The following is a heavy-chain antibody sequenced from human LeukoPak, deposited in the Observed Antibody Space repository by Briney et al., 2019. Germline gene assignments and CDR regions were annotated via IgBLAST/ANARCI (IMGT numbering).Heavy chain of an antibody. Sequence: PGGSLRLSCAASGFTFSSYSMNWVRQAPGKGLEWVSYISSSSSTIYYADSVKGRFTISRDNAKNSLYLQMNSLRDEDTAVYYCARDPGKDYYGSGTYLKRFDYWGQGTLVTVSS. D-gene: IGHD3-10*01. CDR2: ISSSSSTI. CDR3: ARDPGKDYYGSGTYLKRFDY. CDR1: GFTFSSYS. V-gene: IGHV3-48*02. J-gene: IGHJ4*02.